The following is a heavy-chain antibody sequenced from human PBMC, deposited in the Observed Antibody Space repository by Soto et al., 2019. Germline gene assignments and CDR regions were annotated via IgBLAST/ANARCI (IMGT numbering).Heavy chain of an antibody. V-gene: IGHV3-48*02. J-gene: IGHJ3*01. Sequence: GGSLRLSCAASGFTFSSYSMNWVRQAPGKVLEWVSYISSSSSTIYYADSVKGRFTISRDNDKNSLYLQMNSLRDEDTAVYYCERVIPSMTTVVDWCAFDLWRQGTMITVSS. CDR2: ISSSSSTI. CDR1: GFTFSSYS. D-gene: IGHD4-17*01. CDR3: ERVIPSMTTVVDWCAFDL.